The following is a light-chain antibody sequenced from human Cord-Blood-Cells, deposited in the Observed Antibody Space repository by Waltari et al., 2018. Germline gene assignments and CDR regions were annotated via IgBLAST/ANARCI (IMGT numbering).Light chain of an antibody. CDR1: SPNIGSNY. Sequence: QSVLTQPPSASATPGQRVTIPCSGSSPNIGSNYVYWYQQLPGTAPKLLIYRNCQRPSGVPERSSGSKSGTSASLAISGLRSEAEADYYCAAWDDSLSGRVFGGGTKLTVL. V-gene: IGLV1-47*01. J-gene: IGLJ2*01. CDR3: AAWDDSLSGRV. CDR2: RNC.